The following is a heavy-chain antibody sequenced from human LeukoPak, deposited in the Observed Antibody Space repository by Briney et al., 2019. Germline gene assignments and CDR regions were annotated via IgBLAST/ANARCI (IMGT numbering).Heavy chain of an antibody. J-gene: IGHJ4*02. Sequence: ASVKVSCKASGFTFTSSAMQWVRQARGQRLEWIGWIVVGSGNTNYAQKFQERVTITRDMSTSTAYMELSSVTAADTAVYYCARDLETSIHPIHWGQGTLVTVSS. CDR3: ARDLETSIHPIH. CDR2: IVVGSGNT. D-gene: IGHD2/OR15-2a*01. CDR1: GFTFTSSA. V-gene: IGHV1-58*02.